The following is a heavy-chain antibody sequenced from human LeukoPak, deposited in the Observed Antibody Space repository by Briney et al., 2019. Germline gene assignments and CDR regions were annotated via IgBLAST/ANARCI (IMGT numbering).Heavy chain of an antibody. CDR3: ARYTRGTYYFDS. V-gene: IGHV4-39*01. D-gene: IGHD3-10*01. CDR1: GGSSRSNSYY. CDR2: IYYSGSS. Sequence: SETLSLTCTVSGGSSRSNSYYWGWIRQPPGKGLEFVGSIYYSGSSYYHPSLKSRVTISIDTSKNQLSLKLYSVTAADTALYYCARYTRGTYYFDSWGQGTLVTVSS. J-gene: IGHJ4*02.